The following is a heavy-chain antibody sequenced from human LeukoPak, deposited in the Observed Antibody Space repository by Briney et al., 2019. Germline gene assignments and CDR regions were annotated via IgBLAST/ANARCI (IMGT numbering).Heavy chain of an antibody. CDR2: IDSDANI. V-gene: IGHV3-23*01. Sequence: GGSLRLSCAASGFTFSRNAMAWVRQAPVKALEWVAAIDSDANIHYADSVRGRITISRDNSKNTVSLQMSSLRAEDTAVYYCAKDIMMWSFDSWGQGILVTVSS. CDR1: GFTFSRNA. D-gene: IGHD2-8*01. CDR3: AKDIMMWSFDS. J-gene: IGHJ4*02.